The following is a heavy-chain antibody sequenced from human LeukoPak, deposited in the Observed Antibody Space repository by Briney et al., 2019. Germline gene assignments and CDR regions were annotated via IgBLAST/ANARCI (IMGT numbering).Heavy chain of an antibody. CDR3: ARGEADDYSKYGYYYYYMDV. CDR2: IIPFLGTT. CDR1: GGTFSSYG. Sequence: SVKVSCKASGGTFSSYGISWVRQAPGQGLEWMGGIIPFLGTTNYAQKFQDRVTVTTDESTSTAYMELSSLRSEDTAVYYCARGEADDYSKYGYYYYYMDVWGKGTTVTVSS. D-gene: IGHD4-11*01. J-gene: IGHJ6*03. V-gene: IGHV1-69*05.